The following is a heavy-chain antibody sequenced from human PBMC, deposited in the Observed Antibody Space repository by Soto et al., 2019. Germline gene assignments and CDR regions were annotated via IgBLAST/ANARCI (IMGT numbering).Heavy chain of an antibody. Sequence: GGSLRLSCAASGFTFSSYAISWVRLSPGKGLEWVSVISGGGDSTYYTPSVKGRFTISRDDFKNTLYLQMNSLRTEDTAIYYCAKLRDFVVLPAGILDYWGPGTLVTVSS. CDR2: ISGGGDST. CDR3: AKLRDFVVLPAGILDY. V-gene: IGHV3-23*01. J-gene: IGHJ4*02. CDR1: GFTFSSYA. D-gene: IGHD2-8*01.